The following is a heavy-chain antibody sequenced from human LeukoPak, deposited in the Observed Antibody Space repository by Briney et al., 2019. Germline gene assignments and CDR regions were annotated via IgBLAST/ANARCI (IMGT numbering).Heavy chain of an antibody. J-gene: IGHJ5*02. CDR3: TRDFNWFDP. CDR1: GFTFSSYW. V-gene: IGHV3-74*01. Sequence: PGGSLRLSCAASGFTFSSYWMHWVRQAPGTGLVWVSRINKDGSSTSYADSVKGRFTISRDNAKNTLYLQMNSLRAEDTAVYYCTRDFNWFDPWGQGTLVTVSX. CDR2: INKDGSST.